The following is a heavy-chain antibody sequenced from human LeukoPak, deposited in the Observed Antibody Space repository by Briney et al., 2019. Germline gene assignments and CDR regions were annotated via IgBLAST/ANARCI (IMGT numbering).Heavy chain of an antibody. CDR1: GGSISSGGYY. J-gene: IGHJ4*02. Sequence: SQTLSLTCTVSGGSISSGGYYWSWIRQHPGKGLEWIGYIYHSGSTYYNPSLKSRVSISVDTSKNQFSLKLSSVTAADTAVYYCARGRGGYLDYWGQGTLVTVSS. CDR2: IYHSGST. CDR3: ARGRGGYLDY. D-gene: IGHD2-15*01. V-gene: IGHV4-31*03.